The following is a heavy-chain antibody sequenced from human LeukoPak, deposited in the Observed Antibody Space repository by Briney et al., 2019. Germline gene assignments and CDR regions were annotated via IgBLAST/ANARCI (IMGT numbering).Heavy chain of an antibody. V-gene: IGHV3-30-3*01. D-gene: IGHD3-3*01. CDR3: ARAGDFWSGTQYNWFDP. Sequence: PGGSLRLSCAASGFTFSSYAMHWVRQAPGKGLEWVAVISYDGSNKYYADSVKGRFTISRDNFKNTLYLQMSSLRAEDTAVYYCARAGDFWSGTQYNWFDPWGQGTLVTVSS. CDR2: ISYDGSNK. CDR1: GFTFSSYA. J-gene: IGHJ5*02.